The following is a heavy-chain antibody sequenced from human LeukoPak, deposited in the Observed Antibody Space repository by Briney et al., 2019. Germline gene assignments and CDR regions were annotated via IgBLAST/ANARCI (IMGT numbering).Heavy chain of an antibody. CDR2: INTKTGDP. V-gene: IGHV7-4-1*02. CDR1: GGTFSSYA. Sequence: ASVKVSCKASGGTFSSYAISWVRQAPGQGLEWMGWINTKTGDPTYGQGFTGRFVFSLETSVSTAYLQINSLKAEDTAVYYCARGGGGAVVPALWGQGTLITVSS. J-gene: IGHJ4*02. CDR3: ARGGGGAVVPAL. D-gene: IGHD2-2*01.